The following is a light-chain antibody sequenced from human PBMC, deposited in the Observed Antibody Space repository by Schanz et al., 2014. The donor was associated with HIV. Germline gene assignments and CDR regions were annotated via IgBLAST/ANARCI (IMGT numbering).Light chain of an antibody. CDR2: DVT. CDR3: SSYTTSSTLV. CDR1: SGDLGRYDY. Sequence: QSALTQPASVSGSLGQSITISCTGTSGDLGRYDYVSWYQQHPGQAPKLLIYDVTYRPSGISNRFSGSKSAYTASLTISGLQPEDEADYYCSSYTTSSTLVFGGGTKLTVL. J-gene: IGLJ2*01. V-gene: IGLV2-14*03.